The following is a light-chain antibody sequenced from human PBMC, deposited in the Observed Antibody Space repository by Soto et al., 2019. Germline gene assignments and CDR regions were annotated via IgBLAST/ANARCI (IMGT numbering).Light chain of an antibody. V-gene: IGLV2-8*01. J-gene: IGLJ2*01. CDR1: SSDVGGYNY. CDR3: SSYAGSNTVV. Sequence: QSALSQPPSASGSPGQSVTISCTGTSSDVGGYNYVSWYQQHPGKAPKLMIYEVSKRPSGVPDRFSGSKSGNTASLTVSGLQADDDSDYYCSSYAGSNTVVFGEGTTLTVL. CDR2: EVS.